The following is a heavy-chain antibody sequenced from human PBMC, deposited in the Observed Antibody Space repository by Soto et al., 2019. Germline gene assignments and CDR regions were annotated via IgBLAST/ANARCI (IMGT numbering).Heavy chain of an antibody. CDR1: GASISSYY. CDR2: IHYSGRT. J-gene: IGHJ4*02. Sequence: SETLSLTCTVSGASISSYYWTWIRQPPGKGLEWVGYIHYSGRTNYTASLKSRVTISADTSKNQISLKLTSVTAADTAVYYCARPKFELWSIPNPPGYWGQGTLVTVYS. D-gene: IGHD5-18*01. V-gene: IGHV4-59*08. CDR3: ARPKFELWSIPNPPGY.